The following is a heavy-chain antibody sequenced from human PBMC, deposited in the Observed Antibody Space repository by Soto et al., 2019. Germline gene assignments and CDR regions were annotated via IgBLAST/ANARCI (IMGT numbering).Heavy chain of an antibody. D-gene: IGHD1-26*01. CDR3: ARDSRGGKWELPTTRPWYFDY. J-gene: IGHJ4*02. CDR2: IYSGGST. V-gene: IGHV3-53*01. CDR1: GFTVSSNY. Sequence: PGGSLRLSCAASGFTVSSNYMSWVRQAPGKGLEWVSVIYSGGSTYYADSVKGRFTISRDNSKNTLYLQMNSLRAEDTAVYYCARDSRGGKWELPTTRPWYFDYWGQGTLVTVSS.